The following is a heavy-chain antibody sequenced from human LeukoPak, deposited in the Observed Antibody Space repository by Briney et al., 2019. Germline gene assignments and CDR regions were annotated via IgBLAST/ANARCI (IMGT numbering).Heavy chain of an antibody. Sequence: TGGSLRLSCAASGFTFSSYSMNGVRQAPGKGLEWVSSISSSSSYIYYADSVKGRFTISRDNAKNSLYLQMNSLRAEDTAVYYCARDGHYYDSSGYSIPPFDYWGQGTLVTVSS. CDR1: GFTFSSYS. CDR3: ARDGHYYDSSGYSIPPFDY. V-gene: IGHV3-21*01. J-gene: IGHJ4*02. CDR2: ISSSSSYI. D-gene: IGHD3-22*01.